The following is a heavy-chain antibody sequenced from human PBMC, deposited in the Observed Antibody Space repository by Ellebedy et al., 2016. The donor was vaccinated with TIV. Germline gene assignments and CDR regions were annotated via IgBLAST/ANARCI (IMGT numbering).Heavy chain of an antibody. CDR3: ARLSRVYDSSGYNWFDP. D-gene: IGHD3-22*01. V-gene: IGHV1-3*01. CDR1: GYTFTTYA. Sequence: AASVKVSCKASGYTFTTYAMHWVRQAPGQRLQWMGWINAGNGNTKYSQKFQGRVTITRDTSASTAYMELSSLRSEDPAGYYCARLSRVYDSSGYNWFDPWGQGTLVTVSS. CDR2: INAGNGNT. J-gene: IGHJ5*02.